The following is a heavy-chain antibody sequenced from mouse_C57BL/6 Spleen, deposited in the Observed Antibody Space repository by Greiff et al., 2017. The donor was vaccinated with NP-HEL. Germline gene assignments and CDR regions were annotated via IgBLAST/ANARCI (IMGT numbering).Heavy chain of an antibody. CDR1: GYSFTGYF. D-gene: IGHD1-1*01. J-gene: IGHJ3*01. CDR2: INPYNGDT. Sequence: EVQLVESGPELVKPGDSVKISCKASGYSFTGYFMNWVMQSHGKSLEWIGRINPYNGDTFYNQKFKGKATLTVDKSSSTAHMELRSLTSEDSAVYYCAREDYGSSYGFAYWGQGTLVTVSA. CDR3: AREDYGSSYGFAY. V-gene: IGHV1-20*01.